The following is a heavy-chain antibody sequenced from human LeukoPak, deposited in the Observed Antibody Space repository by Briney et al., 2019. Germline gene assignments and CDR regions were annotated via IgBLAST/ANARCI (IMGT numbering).Heavy chain of an antibody. Sequence: PSXXLSLTCTVYGGSISGYYWSWVRQPPGKGLEWNGYIYYSGNTNYNPSLRSRVTISVNTSKNQFSLKVKSVTAADTAVYYCARGYYDFYWGQGTLVTVSS. D-gene: IGHD3-3*01. CDR3: ARGYYDFY. CDR1: GGSISGYY. V-gene: IGHV4-59*01. CDR2: IYYSGNT. J-gene: IGHJ4*02.